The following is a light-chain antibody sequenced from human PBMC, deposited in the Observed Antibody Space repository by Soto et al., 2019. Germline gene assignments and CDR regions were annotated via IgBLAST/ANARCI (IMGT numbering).Light chain of an antibody. CDR3: QQSFDPSYT. Sequence: DIHMTQSPPSLSASVGDRVSITCRASETISSNYLNWYQQKPGKAPKLLVYASSILQGGVPSRFTGTGSGTDFTLTISRLQPEDVAIYYCQQSFDPSYTFGQGTKLEI. J-gene: IGKJ2*01. CDR2: ASS. CDR1: ETISSNY. V-gene: IGKV1-39*01.